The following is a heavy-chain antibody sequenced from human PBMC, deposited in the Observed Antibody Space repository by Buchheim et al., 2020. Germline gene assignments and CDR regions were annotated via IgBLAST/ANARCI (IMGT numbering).Heavy chain of an antibody. CDR2: ISGSGGST. D-gene: IGHD6-19*01. CDR3: AKDNDRSIAVAGIGWFDP. CDR1: GFTFSSYA. V-gene: IGHV3-23*01. Sequence: EVQLLESGGGLVQPGGSLRLSCAASGFTFSSYAMSWVRQAPGKGLEWVSAISGSGGSTYYADSVKGRFTISRDNSKNTLYLQMNSLRAEDTAVYYCAKDNDRSIAVAGIGWFDPWGQGTL. J-gene: IGHJ5*02.